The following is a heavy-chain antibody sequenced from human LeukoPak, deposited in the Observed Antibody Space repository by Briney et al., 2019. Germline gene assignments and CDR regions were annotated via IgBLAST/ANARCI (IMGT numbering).Heavy chain of an antibody. V-gene: IGHV3-73*01. CDR2: IRSKANSYAT. Sequence: PGGSLRLSCAASGFTFSGSAMHWVRQASGKGLEWVGRIRSKANSYATAYAASVKGRFTISRDDSKNTAYLQMNSLKTEDTAVYYCTRVLGSVLTPFDYWGQGTLVTVSS. CDR3: TRVLGSVLTPFDY. J-gene: IGHJ4*02. CDR1: GFTFSGSA. D-gene: IGHD3-10*01.